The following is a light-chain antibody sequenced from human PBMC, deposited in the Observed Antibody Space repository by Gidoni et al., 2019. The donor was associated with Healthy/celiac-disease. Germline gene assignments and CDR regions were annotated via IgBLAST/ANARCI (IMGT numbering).Light chain of an antibody. CDR1: QGISSA. V-gene: IGKV1D-13*01. J-gene: IGKJ1*01. Sequence: AIQLTQSPSSLSASVGDRVTITCRASQGISSALAWYQQKPGKAPKLLIYDASSLESGVPSRFSGSGSGTDFTLTISSLQPEDFATYYCQQFNNYSWTFGQXTKVEIK. CDR3: QQFNNYSWT. CDR2: DAS.